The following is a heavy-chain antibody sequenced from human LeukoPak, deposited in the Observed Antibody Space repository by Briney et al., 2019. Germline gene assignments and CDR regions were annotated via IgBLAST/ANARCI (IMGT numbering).Heavy chain of an antibody. V-gene: IGHV3-21*01. D-gene: IGHD2-8*01. CDR2: ISSSSSYI. J-gene: IGHJ4*02. CDR1: GFTFSSYS. CDR3: ARGFDGVHFDY. Sequence: GGSLRLSCAASGFTFSSYSMNWVRQAPGKGLEWVSSISSSSSYIYYADSVKGRFTISRDNAKNSLYLQMNSLRPEDTAVYYCARGFDGVHFDYWGQGTLVTVSS.